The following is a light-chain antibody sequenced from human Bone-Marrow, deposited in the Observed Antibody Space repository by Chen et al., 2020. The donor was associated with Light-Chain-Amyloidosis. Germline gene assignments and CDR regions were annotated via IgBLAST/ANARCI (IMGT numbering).Light chain of an antibody. CDR3: QSYQGSSQGV. J-gene: IGLJ3*02. Sequence: NFMLTQPHSVSESPGRTVIISCTRSSGSIATNYVQWYQQRPGSSPATVIYEDYTRPSGVPDRFSGSIDRSSNSASLTISGLKTEDEADYYCQSYQGSSQGVFGGGTKLTVL. CDR1: SGSIATNY. V-gene: IGLV6-57*01. CDR2: EDY.